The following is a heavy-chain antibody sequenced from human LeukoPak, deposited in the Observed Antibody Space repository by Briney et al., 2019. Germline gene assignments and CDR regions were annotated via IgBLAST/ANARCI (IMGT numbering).Heavy chain of an antibody. CDR3: ASYPRRLRFLEWSQSRSANT. D-gene: IGHD3-3*01. Sequence: ASVKVSCKASGYTFTSYAMHWVRQAPGQRLEWMGWINAGNGNTKYSQKFQGRVTITRDTSASAAYMELSSLRSEDTAVYYCASYPRRLRFLEWSQSRSANTWGQGTLVTVSS. J-gene: IGHJ4*02. CDR2: INAGNGNT. CDR1: GYTFTSYA. V-gene: IGHV1-3*01.